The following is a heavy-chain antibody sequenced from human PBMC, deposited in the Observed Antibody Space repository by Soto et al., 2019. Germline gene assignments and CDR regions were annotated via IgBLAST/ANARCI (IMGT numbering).Heavy chain of an antibody. V-gene: IGHV1-46*01. CDR1: GYTFTSYY. CDR3: ARVGCVVTAPFYYYGMDV. Sequence: ASVKVSCKASGYTFTSYYMHWVRQAPGQGLEWMGIINPSGDSTSYAQKFQGRVTMTRDTSTSTVYMELSSLRSEDTAVYYCARVGCVVTAPFYYYGMDVWGQGTTVTVSS. J-gene: IGHJ6*02. CDR2: INPSGDST. D-gene: IGHD2-21*02.